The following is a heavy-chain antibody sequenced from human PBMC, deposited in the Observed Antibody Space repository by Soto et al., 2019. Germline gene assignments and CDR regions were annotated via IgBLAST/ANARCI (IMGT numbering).Heavy chain of an antibody. V-gene: IGHV1-69*12. Sequence: QVQLVQSGAEVKKPGSSVKVSCKASGGTFSSYAISWVRQAPGQGLEWMGGIIRIFGTANNAQKFQGSGTLAVDESTRKAYMELRSLRSEDAAVYYCAKSGYSYGYGFYCSYGMGVWGEGTTVTFS. J-gene: IGHJ6*02. CDR3: AKSGYSYGYGFYCSYGMGV. CDR1: GGTFSSYA. CDR2: IIRIFGTA. D-gene: IGHD5-18*01.